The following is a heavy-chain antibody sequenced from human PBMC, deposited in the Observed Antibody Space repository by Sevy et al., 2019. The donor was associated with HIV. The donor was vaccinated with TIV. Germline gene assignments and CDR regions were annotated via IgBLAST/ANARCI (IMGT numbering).Heavy chain of an antibody. CDR3: AKKITILGVVISYGMDV. Sequence: GGSLRLSCAASGFTFSSYAMSWVRQAPGKGLEWVSAISGSGGSTYYAVSVKGRFTVSRDNSKNSLYLQMNSLIAEDTAVYYCAKKITILGVVISYGMDVWGQWTTVTVSS. CDR1: GFTFSSYA. D-gene: IGHD3-3*01. CDR2: ISGSGGST. J-gene: IGHJ6*02. V-gene: IGHV3-23*01.